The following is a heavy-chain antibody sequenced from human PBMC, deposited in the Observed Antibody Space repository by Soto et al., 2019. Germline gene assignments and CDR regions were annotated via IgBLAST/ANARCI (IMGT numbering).Heavy chain of an antibody. V-gene: IGHV3-72*01. CDR2: SRDKPNSYTT. J-gene: IGHJ6*03. CDR1: GFTFSDHY. Sequence: GGSLRLSCAASGFTFSDHYMDWVRQAPGKGLVWVGRSRDKPNSYTTEYAASVKGRFTISRDDSKNSLYLQMYSLQTEDTAVYYCARGLVVGGVVLHMDVWGKGTTVTVSS. D-gene: IGHD3-10*01. CDR3: ARGLVVGGVVLHMDV.